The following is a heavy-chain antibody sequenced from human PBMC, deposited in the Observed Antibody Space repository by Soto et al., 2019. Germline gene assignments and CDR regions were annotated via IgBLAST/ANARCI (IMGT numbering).Heavy chain of an antibody. V-gene: IGHV3-30-3*01. Sequence: QVQLVESGGGVVQPGRSLRLSCAASGFTFSSYAMHWVRQAPGKGLEWVAVISYDGSNKYYADSVKGRFTISRDNSKNTLYLQMHSLRAEDTAVYYCARARSAARSDLDYWGQGTLVTVSS. D-gene: IGHD6-6*01. CDR2: ISYDGSNK. CDR3: ARARSAARSDLDY. J-gene: IGHJ4*02. CDR1: GFTFSSYA.